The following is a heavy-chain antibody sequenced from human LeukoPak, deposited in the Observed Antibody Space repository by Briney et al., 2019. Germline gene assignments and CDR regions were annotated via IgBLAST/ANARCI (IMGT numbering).Heavy chain of an antibody. V-gene: IGHV4-4*02. J-gene: IGHJ5*02. CDR3: ARSFRYSGYDYYFDP. D-gene: IGHD5-12*01. Sequence: SGTLSLTCAVSGDSISSGNWWSWVRQPPGKGLEWIGQIYHSGSTNYNPSLKSRVTISLDKSKNQFSLELTSVTAADTAVYYCARSFRYSGYDYYFDPWGQGTLVTVSS. CDR2: IYHSGST. CDR1: GDSISSGNW.